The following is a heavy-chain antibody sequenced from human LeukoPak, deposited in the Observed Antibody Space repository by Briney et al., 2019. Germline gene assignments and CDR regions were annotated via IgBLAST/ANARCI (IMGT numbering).Heavy chain of an antibody. CDR2: INHSGST. CDR3: ARGGKSSSWKRQNWFDP. D-gene: IGHD6-13*01. Sequence: PSETLSLTCAVYGGSFSGYYWSWIRQPPGKGLEWIGEINHSGSTNYNPSLKSRVTISVDTSKNQFPLKLSSVTAADTAVYYRARGGKSSSWKRQNWFDPWGQGTLVTVSS. J-gene: IGHJ5*02. CDR1: GGSFSGYY. V-gene: IGHV4-34*01.